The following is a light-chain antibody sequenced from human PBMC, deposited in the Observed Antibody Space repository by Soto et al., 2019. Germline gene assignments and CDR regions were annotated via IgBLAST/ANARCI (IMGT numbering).Light chain of an antibody. CDR1: GSDVGGYNY. Sequence: LTQPASVSGSPGQSITISCPGTGSDVGGYNYVSWYQQHPGKAPKLMIIDVSNRPSGVSNRFSGSKSGNTASLTISGIQAEDEADYYCSSYTTSGTYVFGTGTKVTVL. J-gene: IGLJ1*01. CDR2: DVS. V-gene: IGLV2-14*01. CDR3: SSYTTSGTYV.